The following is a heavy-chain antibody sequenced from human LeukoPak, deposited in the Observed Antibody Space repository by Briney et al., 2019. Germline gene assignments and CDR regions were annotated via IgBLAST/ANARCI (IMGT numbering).Heavy chain of an antibody. CDR1: GGSISSYY. Sequence: SETLSLTCTVSGGSISSYYWSWIRQPPGKGLEWIGYIYYSGSTNYNPSLKSRVTISVDTSKDQFSLKLSSVTAADTAVYYCARGGRYCSSTSCYHVPDYWGQGTLVTVSS. V-gene: IGHV4-59*01. CDR2: IYYSGST. CDR3: ARGGRYCSSTSCYHVPDY. D-gene: IGHD2-2*01. J-gene: IGHJ4*02.